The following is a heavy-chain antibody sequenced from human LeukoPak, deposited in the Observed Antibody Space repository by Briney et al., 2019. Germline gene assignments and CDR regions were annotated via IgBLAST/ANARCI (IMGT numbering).Heavy chain of an antibody. CDR3: ARDEEDIGSGTSNWFDP. CDR2: ISAYNGNT. V-gene: IGHV1-18*01. D-gene: IGHD5/OR15-5a*01. Sequence: ASVKVSCKASGYTFTNYDINWVRQATGQGLEWMGWISAYNGNTNYAQKLQGRVTMTTDTSTSTAYMELRSLRSDDTAVYYCARDEEDIGSGTSNWFDPWGQGTLVTVSS. CDR1: GYTFTNYD. J-gene: IGHJ5*02.